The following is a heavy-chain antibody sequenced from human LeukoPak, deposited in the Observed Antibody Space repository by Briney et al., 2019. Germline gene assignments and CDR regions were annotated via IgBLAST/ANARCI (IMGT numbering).Heavy chain of an antibody. CDR2: ISYDGTDN. Sequence: GGSLRLSCAASGSTFRSYAIHWVRQAPGKGLEWVAVISYDGTDNYYADSVKGRFTISRDNSKNTLFLQMNSLRPEDTAAYCCAIGGGSSTWYEGYLQHWGQGTLITVSS. J-gene: IGHJ1*01. CDR1: GSTFRSYA. CDR3: AIGGGSSTWYEGYLQH. D-gene: IGHD6-13*01. V-gene: IGHV3-30-3*01.